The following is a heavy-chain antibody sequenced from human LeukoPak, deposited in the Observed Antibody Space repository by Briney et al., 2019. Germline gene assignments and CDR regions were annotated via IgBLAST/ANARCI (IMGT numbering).Heavy chain of an antibody. CDR3: ARDPEEIARGFDP. J-gene: IGHJ5*02. D-gene: IGHD5-24*01. Sequence: SETLSLTCTVSGYSISSGYYWGWIRQPPGKGLEWIGSIYHSGSTYYNPSLKSRVTISVDTSKNQFSLKLSSVTAADTAVYYCARDPEEIARGFDPWGQGTLVTVSS. CDR2: IYHSGST. V-gene: IGHV4-38-2*02. CDR1: GYSISSGYY.